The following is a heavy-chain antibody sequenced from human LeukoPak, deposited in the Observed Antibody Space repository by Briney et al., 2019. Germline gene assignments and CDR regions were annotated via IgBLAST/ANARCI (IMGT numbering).Heavy chain of an antibody. Sequence: PGGSLRLSCAASGFTFTSYIMKWVRQAPGKGLEWVSSISRSSDYIYYADSVKGRFTISRDNAKNSLYLQMNSLRAEDTAVYYCAELGITMIGGVWGKGTTVTISS. D-gene: IGHD3-10*02. V-gene: IGHV3-21*01. CDR2: ISRSSDYI. CDR3: AELGITMIGGV. J-gene: IGHJ6*04. CDR1: GFTFTSYI.